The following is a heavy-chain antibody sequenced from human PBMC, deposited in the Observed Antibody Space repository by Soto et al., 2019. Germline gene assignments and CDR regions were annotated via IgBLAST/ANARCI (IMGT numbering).Heavy chain of an antibody. CDR2: ISSNGGST. CDR1: GFIFSSYD. CDR3: ARAPVGVYDY. J-gene: IGHJ4*02. V-gene: IGHV3-64*01. Sequence: GSLRLSCAASGFIFSSYDMHWVRQAPGKGLEYVSAISSNGGSTYYANSVKGRFTISRDNSKNTLYLQMGSLRAEDMAVYYCARAPVGVYDYWGQGTLVTVSS. D-gene: IGHD1-26*01.